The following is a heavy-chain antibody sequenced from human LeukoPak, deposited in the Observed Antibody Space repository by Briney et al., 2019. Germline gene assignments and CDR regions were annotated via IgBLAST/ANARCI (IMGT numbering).Heavy chain of an antibody. V-gene: IGHV4-34*01. Sequence: SETLSLTCAVYGGSFSGYYWSWIRQPPGKGREWIGEINHSGSTNYNPSLKSRVTISVDTSKNQFSLKLSSVTAADTAVYYCAILYYDSSGYHDYWGQGTLVTVSS. J-gene: IGHJ4*02. CDR3: AILYYDSSGYHDY. CDR1: GGSFSGYY. CDR2: INHSGST. D-gene: IGHD3-22*01.